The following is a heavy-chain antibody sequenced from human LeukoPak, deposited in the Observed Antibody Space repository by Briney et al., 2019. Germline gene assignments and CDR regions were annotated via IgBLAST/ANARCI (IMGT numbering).Heavy chain of an antibody. CDR1: GFTVSSYY. D-gene: IGHD5-18*01. J-gene: IGHJ4*02. V-gene: IGHV3-53*01. CDR3: ATKRGYSYGLDY. Sequence: GGSLRLSCAASGFTVSSYYMSWVRQAPGKGLEWVSVTHSGGSTYYADYVKGRFTISRDNSKNTLYLQMNSLRADDTAVYYCATKRGYSYGLDYWGQGTLVTVSS. CDR2: THSGGST.